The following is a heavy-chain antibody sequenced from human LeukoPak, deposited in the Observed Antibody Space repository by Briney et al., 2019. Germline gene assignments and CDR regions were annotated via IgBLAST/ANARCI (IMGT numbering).Heavy chain of an antibody. Sequence: GGSLRLSCAASGFTFSDYYMSWIRQAPGKGLEWVSFISGSGTTIYYADSVKGRFTISRDSAKNSLYLQMNSLRAEDTAVYYCARGGFGSGSYYWAYFNYWGQGTLVTVSS. CDR3: ARGGFGSGSYYWAYFNY. CDR1: GFTFSDYY. J-gene: IGHJ4*02. CDR2: ISGSGTTI. V-gene: IGHV3-11*01. D-gene: IGHD3-10*01.